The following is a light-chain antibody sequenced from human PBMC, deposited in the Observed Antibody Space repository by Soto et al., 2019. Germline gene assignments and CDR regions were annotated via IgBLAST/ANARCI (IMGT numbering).Light chain of an antibody. Sequence: EIVLTQSPGTLSLSPGERATLSCRASQSVTSRYLGWYQQKPGQAPRLLIYAASTRATGIRDRFSGSGSGTDFTLTISRLEPEYFAVYYGQHYGSSPLTFGGGTKVEIK. J-gene: IGKJ4*01. CDR3: QHYGSSPLT. CDR2: AAS. CDR1: QSVTSRY. V-gene: IGKV3-20*01.